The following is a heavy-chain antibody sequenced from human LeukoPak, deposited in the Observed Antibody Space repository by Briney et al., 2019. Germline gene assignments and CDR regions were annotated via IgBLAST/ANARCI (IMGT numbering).Heavy chain of an antibody. CDR2: INPNSGGT. CDR1: GYTFTGYY. Sequence: ASVKVSCKASGYTFTGYYMHWVRQAPGQGLEWMGWINPNSGGTNYAQKFQGRVTMTRDTSISTAYMELSRLRSDDTAVYYCARGEYSDYDEGDGSAPGGKEPLVTVPS. V-gene: IGHV1-2*02. D-gene: IGHD5-12*01. J-gene: IGHJ5*02. CDR3: ARGEYSDYDEGDGSAP.